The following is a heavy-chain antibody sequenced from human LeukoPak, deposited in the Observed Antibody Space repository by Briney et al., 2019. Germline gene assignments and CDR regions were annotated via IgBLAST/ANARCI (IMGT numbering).Heavy chain of an antibody. D-gene: IGHD3-3*01. Sequence: ASVKVSCKVSGYTLTELSMHWVRQAPGKGLEWMGGFDPEDGETIYAQKFQDRVTMTEDTSTDTAYMELSSLRSEDTAVYYYATTFGVVVRVAFDIWGQGTMVTVSS. V-gene: IGHV1-24*01. CDR2: FDPEDGET. J-gene: IGHJ3*02. CDR1: GYTLTELS. CDR3: ATTFGVVVRVAFDI.